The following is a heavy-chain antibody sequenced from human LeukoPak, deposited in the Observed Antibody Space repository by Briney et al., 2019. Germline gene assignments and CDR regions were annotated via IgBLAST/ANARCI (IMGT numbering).Heavy chain of an antibody. V-gene: IGHV3-7*01. CDR3: ARKWEVLGYCSSTSCYGPAFDI. D-gene: IGHD2-2*01. CDR1: GFTFSTYW. CDR2: IKQDGSAR. Sequence: QPGGSLRLSCAASGFTFSTYWMTWVRQAPGKGLEWVANIKQDGSARYSVDSLNGRFTISRDNAKNSLYLQMNSLRAEDTAVYYCARKWEVLGYCSSTSCYGPAFDIWGQGTMVTVSS. J-gene: IGHJ3*02.